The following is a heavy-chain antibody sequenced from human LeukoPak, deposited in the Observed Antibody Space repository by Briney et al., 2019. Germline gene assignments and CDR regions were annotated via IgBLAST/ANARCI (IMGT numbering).Heavy chain of an antibody. CDR3: ARGGGLDV. CDR1: GVTLSTYA. CDR2: INHNGNVN. Sequence: GGSLRLSCAASGVTLSTYAMSWARQAPGKGLEWVASINHNGNVNYYVDSVKGRFTISRDNAKNSLYLQMSNLRAEDTAVYFCARGGGLDVWGQGATVTVSS. V-gene: IGHV3-7*03. D-gene: IGHD3-16*01. J-gene: IGHJ6*02.